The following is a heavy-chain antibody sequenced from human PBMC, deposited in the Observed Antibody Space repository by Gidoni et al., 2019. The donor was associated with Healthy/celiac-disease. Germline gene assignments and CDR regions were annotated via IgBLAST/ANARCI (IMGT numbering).Heavy chain of an antibody. CDR1: GGTFSSYA. CDR3: ARERRPSRPYYDFWSGYYNYYYYGMDV. V-gene: IGHV1-69*01. D-gene: IGHD3-3*01. Sequence: QVQLVQSGAEVKKPGSSVKVSCKASGGTFSSYAISWVRQAPGQGLEWMGGIIPIFGTANYAQKFQGRVTITADESTSTAYMELSSLRSEDTAVYYCARERRPSRPYYDFWSGYYNYYYYGMDVWGQGTTVTVSS. CDR2: IIPIFGTA. J-gene: IGHJ6*02.